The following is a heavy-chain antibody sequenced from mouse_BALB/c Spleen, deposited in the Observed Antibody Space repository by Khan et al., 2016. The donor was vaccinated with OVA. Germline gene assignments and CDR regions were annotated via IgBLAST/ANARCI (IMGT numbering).Heavy chain of an antibody. V-gene: IGHV1S132*01. D-gene: IGHD2-1*01. CDR2: IFPGTGTT. J-gene: IGHJ3*01. CDR1: GYTFTNYW. CDR3: ARGYFGNYEFAY. Sequence: QVQLQQSGAELVKPGASVKLSCKTSGYTFTNYWIQWVKQRPGQGLGWIGEIFPGTGTTYYNENFKAKATLTIDTSSRTAYMHLSSLTSEDSAVYFCARGYFGNYEFAYWGQGTLVTVSA.